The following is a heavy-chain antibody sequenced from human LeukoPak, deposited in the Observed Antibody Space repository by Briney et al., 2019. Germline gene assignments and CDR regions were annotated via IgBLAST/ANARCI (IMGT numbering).Heavy chain of an antibody. CDR1: GFRFSDFA. CDR3: ARHDSFIPF. J-gene: IGHJ4*02. D-gene: IGHD5-18*01. Sequence: GGSLRLSSVASGFRFSDFAMSWVRQAPGKGLEWVSGISDSGRATYYTDSVKGRCTISRDNSKNTVNLQLNNVRAEDTALYFCARHDSFIPFWGQGMQVTVSS. V-gene: IGHV3-23*01. CDR2: ISDSGRAT.